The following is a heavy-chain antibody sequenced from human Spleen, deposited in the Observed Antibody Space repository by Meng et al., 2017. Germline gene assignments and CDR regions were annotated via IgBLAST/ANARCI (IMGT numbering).Heavy chain of an antibody. V-gene: IGHV4-34*01. CDR3: ARGPTTMAHDFDY. Sequence: QVQLQQLGAGLLKPSEPLSLTCVVSGGSFSDYYWSGIRQPPGKGLEWIGEINHSGSTNYNPSLESRATISVDTSQNNLSLKLSSVTAADSAVYYCARGPTTMAHDFDYWGQGTLVTVSS. D-gene: IGHD4-11*01. CDR2: INHSGST. CDR1: GGSFSDYY. J-gene: IGHJ4*02.